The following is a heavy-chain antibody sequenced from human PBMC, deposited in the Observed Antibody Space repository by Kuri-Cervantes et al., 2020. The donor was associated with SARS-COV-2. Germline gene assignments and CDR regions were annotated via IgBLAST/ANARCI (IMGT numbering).Heavy chain of an antibody. Sequence: GGSLRLSCAVSGFSFKTYAMDWVRQAPGKGLEWVSSISASASYKYYADSVKGRFTISRDNAKNTLYLQMNSLRAEDTAVYYCARDPYWGQGTLVTVSS. V-gene: IGHV3-21*01. CDR3: ARDPY. J-gene: IGHJ4*02. CDR2: ISASASYK. CDR1: GFSFKTYA.